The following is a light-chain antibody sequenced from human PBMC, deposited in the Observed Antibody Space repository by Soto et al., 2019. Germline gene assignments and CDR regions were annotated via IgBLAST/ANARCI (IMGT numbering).Light chain of an antibody. Sequence: DVQLTQSPSSVSASVGDRVTIICRASQGISSWLAWYQQKPGKAPQLLIYAASNLQSGVPTRFSGSGSGKNFTLTIISLQPENFATYSCPHANSFLHTFGPRTRLEIK. V-gene: IGKV1D-12*01. CDR2: AAS. CDR1: QGISSW. CDR3: PHANSFLHT. J-gene: IGKJ5*01.